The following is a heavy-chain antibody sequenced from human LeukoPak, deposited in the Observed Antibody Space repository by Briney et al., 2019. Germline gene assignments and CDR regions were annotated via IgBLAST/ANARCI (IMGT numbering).Heavy chain of an antibody. Sequence: WASVKVSCKASGYTFTGYYMHWVRQAPGQGLEWVGWINPNSGGTNYAQKFQGRVTMTRDTSISTAYMELSRLRSDDTAVYYCATNSGSYWAHFDYWGQGTLVTVSS. CDR1: GYTFTGYY. D-gene: IGHD1-26*01. CDR3: ATNSGSYWAHFDY. CDR2: INPNSGGT. V-gene: IGHV1-2*02. J-gene: IGHJ4*02.